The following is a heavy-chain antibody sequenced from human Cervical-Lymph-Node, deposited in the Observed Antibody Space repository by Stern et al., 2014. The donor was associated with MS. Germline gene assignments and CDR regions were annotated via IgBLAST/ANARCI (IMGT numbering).Heavy chain of an antibody. CDR3: ARDGSGWSYYYYGMDV. Sequence: VQLEESGAEVKKPGASVKVSCKASGYTFTSYAMHWVRQAPGQRLEWMGWINAGNGNTKYSQKFQGRVTITRDTSASTAYMELSSLRSEDTAVYYCARDGSGWSYYYYGMDVWGQGTTVTVSS. CDR2: INAGNGNT. V-gene: IGHV1-3*01. J-gene: IGHJ6*02. CDR1: GYTFTSYA. D-gene: IGHD6-19*01.